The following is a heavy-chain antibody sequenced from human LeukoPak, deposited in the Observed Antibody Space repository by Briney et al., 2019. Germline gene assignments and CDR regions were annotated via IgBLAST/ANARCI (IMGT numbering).Heavy chain of an antibody. J-gene: IGHJ4*02. Sequence: PGGSLRLSCAASGFTFSDYYMSWIRQAPGKGLEWVSYISSSGSTIYYADSVKGRFTISRDNAKNSLYLQMNSLRAEDTAVYYCARVNDDYDILTGYYPYYFDYWGQGTLVTVSS. D-gene: IGHD3-9*01. CDR3: ARVNDDYDILTGYYPYYFDY. V-gene: IGHV3-11*01. CDR2: ISSSGSTI. CDR1: GFTFSDYY.